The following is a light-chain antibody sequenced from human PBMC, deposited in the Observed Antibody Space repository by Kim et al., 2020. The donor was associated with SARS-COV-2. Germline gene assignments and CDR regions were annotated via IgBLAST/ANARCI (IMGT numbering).Light chain of an antibody. CDR2: YDS. V-gene: IGLV3-21*04. CDR1: TIGSKS. J-gene: IGLJ1*01. CDR3: QVWDSSSDHPYV. Sequence: PGKTARIPCGGNTIGSKSVHWYQQKPGQAPVLVIYYDSDRPSGIPERFYGYNSGNTATLTISRVEAGDEADYYCQVWDSSSDHPYVFGTGTKVTVL.